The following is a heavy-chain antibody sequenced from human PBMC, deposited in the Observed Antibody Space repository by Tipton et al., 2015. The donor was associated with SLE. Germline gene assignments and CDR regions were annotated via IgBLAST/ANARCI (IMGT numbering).Heavy chain of an antibody. V-gene: IGHV3-30*18. CDR1: GFTFSDYG. D-gene: IGHD5-18*01. J-gene: IGHJ4*02. CDR2: IWFDGSNK. Sequence: SLRLSCVVSGFTFSDYGMHWVRQTPGKGLEWVAVIWFDGSNKYYADSVKGRFTISRDNSKNTLYLQMNSLRAEDTAVYYCAKGYSYGAYYFDYWGQGTLVTVSS. CDR3: AKGYSYGAYYFDY.